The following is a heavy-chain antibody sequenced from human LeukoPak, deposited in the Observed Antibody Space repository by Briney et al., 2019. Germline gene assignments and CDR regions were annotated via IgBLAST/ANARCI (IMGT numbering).Heavy chain of an antibody. V-gene: IGHV4-39*07. J-gene: IGHJ3*02. CDR3: ARDFAGGHSYAKGAFDI. CDR1: GGSISSSSYY. Sequence: SETLSLTCSASGGSISSSSYYWGWIRQPPGKGLEWIGSIYYTGSTYYNPSLKSRVTISEDRSKNQLSLKLSSVTAADTAVYYCARDFAGGHSYAKGAFDIWGQGTMVTVSP. D-gene: IGHD3-16*01. CDR2: IYYTGST.